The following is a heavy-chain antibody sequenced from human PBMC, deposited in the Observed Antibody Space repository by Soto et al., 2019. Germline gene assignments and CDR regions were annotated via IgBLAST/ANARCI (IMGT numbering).Heavy chain of an antibody. CDR2: ISGTGGST. J-gene: IGHJ4*02. V-gene: IGHV3-23*01. D-gene: IGHD3-22*01. Sequence: EVQLLESGGGLVQPGGSLRLFCAASGFTFSNYAINWVRQAPGRGLEWVSVISGTGGSTYYADSVKGRFTISRDNSKNRLDLQMNSLRAEDTAVYYCAKGSPIGSYYGTSGFDYWGQGTLVTVSS. CDR3: AKGSPIGSYYGTSGFDY. CDR1: GFTFSNYA.